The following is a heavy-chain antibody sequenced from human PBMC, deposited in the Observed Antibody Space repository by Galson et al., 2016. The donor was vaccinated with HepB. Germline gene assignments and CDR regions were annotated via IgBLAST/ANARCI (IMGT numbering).Heavy chain of an antibody. CDR1: GFTFSTYG. V-gene: IGHV3-23*01. D-gene: IGHD6-13*01. Sequence: PLRLSCAASGFTFSTYGMNWVRQAPGKGLEWVSGISASGGSTDYADSVKGRVTITRDNSKNTLYLQMNSLRADDTAVYYCAKAGSTWYFDYWGQGTLVTVSS. J-gene: IGHJ4*02. CDR2: ISASGGST. CDR3: AKAGSTWYFDY.